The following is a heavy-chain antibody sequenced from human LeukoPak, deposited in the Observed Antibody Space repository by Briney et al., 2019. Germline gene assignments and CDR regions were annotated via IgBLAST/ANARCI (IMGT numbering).Heavy chain of an antibody. V-gene: IGHV3-74*01. CDR3: ARGTDSSGYYSI. J-gene: IGHJ4*02. Sequence: PGGSLRLSCAASGFTFSSYWMHWVRQAPGKGLLWVSRINSDGSSTSYADSVKGRFTISRDNAKNTLYLQMNSLRAEDTAVYYCARGTDSSGYYSIWGQGTLVTVSS. CDR1: GFTFSSYW. CDR2: INSDGSST. D-gene: IGHD3-22*01.